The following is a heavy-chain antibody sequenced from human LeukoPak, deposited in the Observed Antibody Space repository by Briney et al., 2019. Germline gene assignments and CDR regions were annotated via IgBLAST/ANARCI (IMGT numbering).Heavy chain of an antibody. J-gene: IGHJ6*04. D-gene: IGHD3-10*01. CDR3: ARYLWFGEFPSDPSGMFYGMDV. CDR1: GYTFTSYG. Sequence: ASLKVSCKASGYTFTSYGISWVRHAPGQGLEWMGWISAYSGNTNYAQKLQGRVTMTTDTSTSTAYMELRSLRSDDTAVYYCARYLWFGEFPSDPSGMFYGMDVWGKGTTVTVSS. CDR2: ISAYSGNT. V-gene: IGHV1-18*04.